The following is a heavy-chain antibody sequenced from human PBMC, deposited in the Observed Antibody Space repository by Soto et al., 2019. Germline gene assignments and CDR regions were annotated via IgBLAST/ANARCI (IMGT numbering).Heavy chain of an antibody. V-gene: IGHV4-59*12. CDR2: IYYSGST. J-gene: IGHJ6*02. Sequence: SETLSLTCTFSGFSISTYYWSWIRQPPGKGLEWIGYIYYSGSTNYNPSLKSRVTISVDTSKNQFSLKLSSVTAADTAVYYCARGYYYGSGSQINCYYGMDVWGQGTTVTVSS. CDR1: GFSISTYY. D-gene: IGHD3-10*01. CDR3: ARGYYYGSGSQINCYYGMDV.